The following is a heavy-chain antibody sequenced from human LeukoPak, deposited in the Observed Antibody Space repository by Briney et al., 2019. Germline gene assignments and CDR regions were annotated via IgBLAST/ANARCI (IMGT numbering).Heavy chain of an antibody. D-gene: IGHD5-12*01. V-gene: IGHV3-30*03. J-gene: IGHJ6*02. CDR1: GFTFSSYG. CDR3: ARWLPATAGYYCALDV. CDR2: ISYDGNNK. Sequence: GGSLTLSCAACGFTFSSYGMLWVGQAPGKGLEGVAVISYDGNNKYYADSVKGRFTISSDNSKNTLYLQMNSLRVEDTAVYYCARWLPATAGYYCALDVWGQGTTVTVSS.